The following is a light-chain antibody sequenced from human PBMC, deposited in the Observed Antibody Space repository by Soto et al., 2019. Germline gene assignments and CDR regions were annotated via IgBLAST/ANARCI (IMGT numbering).Light chain of an antibody. CDR3: QQYGSSPPIT. V-gene: IGKV3-20*01. CDR1: QSVSNRY. Sequence: EIVLTQSPATLSLSPGERATLSCRAIQSVSNRYLAWYQQKPGQAPRLLISGASTRATGIPDRFSGSGSGTDFTLTISRLEPEDFAVYYCQQYGSSPPITFGQGTRLEIK. J-gene: IGKJ5*01. CDR2: GAS.